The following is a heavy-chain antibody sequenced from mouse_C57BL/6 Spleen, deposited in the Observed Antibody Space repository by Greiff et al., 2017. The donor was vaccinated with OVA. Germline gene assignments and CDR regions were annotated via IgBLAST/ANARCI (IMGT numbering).Heavy chain of an antibody. CDR2: IYPGDGDT. J-gene: IGHJ3*01. CDR3: ARGDYGSSYRAFAY. D-gene: IGHD1-1*01. CDR1: GYAFSSYW. V-gene: IGHV1-80*01. Sequence: VKLMESGAELVKPGASVKISCKASGYAFSSYWMNWVKQRPGKGLEWIGQIYPGDGDTNYNGKFKGKATLTADKSSSTAYMQLSSLTSEDSAVYFCARGDYGSSYRAFAYWGQGTLVTVSA.